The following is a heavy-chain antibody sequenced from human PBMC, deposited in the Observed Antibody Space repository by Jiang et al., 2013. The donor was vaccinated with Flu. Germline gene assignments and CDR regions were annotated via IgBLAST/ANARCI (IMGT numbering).Heavy chain of an antibody. V-gene: IGHV3-30*18. CDR2: ISYDGSNK. CDR1: GFTFSSYG. D-gene: IGHD1-26*01. J-gene: IGHJ4*02. Sequence: AASGFTFSSYGMHWVRQAPGKGLEWVAVISYDGSNKYYADSVKGRFTISRDNSKNTLYLQMNSLRAEDTAVYYCAKVSLSLVGATYFDYWGQGTLVTVSS. CDR3: AKVSLSLVGATYFDY.